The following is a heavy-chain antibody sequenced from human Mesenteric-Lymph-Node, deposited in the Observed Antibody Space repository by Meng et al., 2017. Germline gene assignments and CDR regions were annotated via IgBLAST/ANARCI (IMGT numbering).Heavy chain of an antibody. CDR2: TYYRSKWYN. V-gene: IGHV6-1*01. CDR3: ARGAVAGIDP. D-gene: IGHD6-19*01. CDR1: GDSVSSNTVA. Sequence: QLQLQLSGPGLVKHSQTLSLTCAISGDSVSSNTVAWNWIRQSPSRGLEWLGRTYYRSKWYNDYPISVKSRVSINADTSKNQFSLQLNSVTPEDTAIYYCARGAVAGIDPWGQGTLVTVSS. J-gene: IGHJ5*02.